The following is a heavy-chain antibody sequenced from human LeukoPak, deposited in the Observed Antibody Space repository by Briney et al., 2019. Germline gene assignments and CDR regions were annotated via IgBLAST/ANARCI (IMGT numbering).Heavy chain of an antibody. J-gene: IGHJ3*02. CDR2: ISYDGGNK. V-gene: IGHV3-30*18. Sequence: GGSLRLSCAASAFTLSSYAMHWVRQTPGKGLEWVALISYDGGNKDYADSVKGRFTISRDNSKNTLYLEMNSLTPEDTAVYYCAKYVRVFALWLDAFNIWGQGTFVTVSS. D-gene: IGHD3-10*02. CDR3: AKYVRVFALWLDAFNI. CDR1: AFTLSSYA.